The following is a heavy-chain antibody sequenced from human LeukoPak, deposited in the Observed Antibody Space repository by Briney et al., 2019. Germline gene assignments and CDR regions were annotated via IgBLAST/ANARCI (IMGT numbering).Heavy chain of an antibody. CDR1: GGSISSSSYY. J-gene: IGHJ4*02. V-gene: IGHV4-39*07. Sequence: ASETLSLTCTVSGGSISSSSYYWGWIRQPPGKGLEWIGSIYYSGSTYYNPSLKSRVTISVDTSKNQFSLNLRSVTAADTAVYYCARAGAIATVHLDLDHWGRGTQVTVSS. CDR3: ARAGAIATVHLDLDH. D-gene: IGHD6-13*01. CDR2: IYYSGST.